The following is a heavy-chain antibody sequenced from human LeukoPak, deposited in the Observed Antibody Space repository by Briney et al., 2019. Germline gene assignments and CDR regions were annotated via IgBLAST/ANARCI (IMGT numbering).Heavy chain of an antibody. CDR2: ISSSSSYI. J-gene: IGHJ5*02. CDR1: GFTFSSYS. Sequence: GGSLRLSCAASGFTFSSYSMKWVRQAPGKGLEWVSSISSSSSYIYYADSVKGRFTISRDNAKNSLYLQMNSLRAEDTAVYYCARDSTQWLVRPLNWFDPWGQGTLVTVSS. D-gene: IGHD6-19*01. V-gene: IGHV3-21*01. CDR3: ARDSTQWLVRPLNWFDP.